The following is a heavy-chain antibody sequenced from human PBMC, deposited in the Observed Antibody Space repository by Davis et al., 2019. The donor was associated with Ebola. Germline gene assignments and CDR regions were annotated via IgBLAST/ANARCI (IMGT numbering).Heavy chain of an antibody. CDR3: AREDYFYYGMDV. CDR2: ISRSSRTI. Sequence: GGSLRLSCAASGFTFTDYHMNWVRQAPGKGLEWVSYISRSSRTIYYAASVKGRFAISRDNAKNSLFLQLNSLRDEDTAVYYCAREDYFYYGMDVWGKGTTVIVSS. CDR1: GFTFTDYH. J-gene: IGHJ6*04. V-gene: IGHV3-48*02.